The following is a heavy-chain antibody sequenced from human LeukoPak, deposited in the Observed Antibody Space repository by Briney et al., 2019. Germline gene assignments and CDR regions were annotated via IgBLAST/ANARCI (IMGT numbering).Heavy chain of an antibody. V-gene: IGHV3-23*01. J-gene: IGHJ3*02. Sequence: GGSLRLSCAASGSTFSSYAMSWVRQAPGKGLEWVSAISGSGGSTYYADSVKGRFTISRDNSKNTLYLQMNSLRAEDTAVYYCAKNHGRYQLLWEDDAFDIWGQGTMVTVSS. CDR1: GSTFSSYA. CDR2: ISGSGGST. D-gene: IGHD2-2*01. CDR3: AKNHGRYQLLWEDDAFDI.